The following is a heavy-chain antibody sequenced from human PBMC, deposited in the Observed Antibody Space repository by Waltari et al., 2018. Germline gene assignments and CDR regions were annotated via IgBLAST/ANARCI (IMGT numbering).Heavy chain of an antibody. Sequence: QFQLVQPGAAVTKPGSSVKGSCKASGCIFSTYSLTWVRQPPGQGLEWMGGIIPIFGTANYAQKFQGRVTITADESTSTAYMELSSLRSEDTAVYYCARDQVYVSLYYYGMDVWGQGTTVTVSS. CDR2: IIPIFGTA. V-gene: IGHV1-69*12. CDR3: ARDQVYVSLYYYGMDV. J-gene: IGHJ6*02. D-gene: IGHD3-16*01. CDR1: GCIFSTYS.